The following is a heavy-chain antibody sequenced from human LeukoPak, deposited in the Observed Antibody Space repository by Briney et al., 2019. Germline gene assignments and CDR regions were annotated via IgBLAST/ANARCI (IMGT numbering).Heavy chain of an antibody. D-gene: IGHD3-10*01. CDR2: INTDNGNT. CDR1: GYTFTKHP. J-gene: IGHJ4*02. V-gene: IGHV1-3*04. CDR3: APLIGAYFDY. Sequence: ASVKVSCKTSGYTFTKHPMHWVRQAPGQRLEWMGWINTDNGNTKYSGKFQGRVAITRDTSASTAHMELNSLTSEDTALYYCAPLIGAYFDYWGQGTLVTVSS.